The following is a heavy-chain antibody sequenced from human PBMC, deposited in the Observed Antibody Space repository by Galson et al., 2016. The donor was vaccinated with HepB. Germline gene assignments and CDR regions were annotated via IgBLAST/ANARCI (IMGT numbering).Heavy chain of an antibody. CDR1: GFTFSRYG. CDR2: IWSDGSNK. CDR3: AREAGIAEAATYDY. D-gene: IGHD6-13*01. J-gene: IGHJ4*02. V-gene: IGHV3-33*01. Sequence: SLRLSCAASGFTFSRYGMHWVRQAPGKGLEWVALIWSDGSNKYYADSVKGRFTISRDNSKNTAYLQMNSLRAEDRAVYYCAREAGIAEAATYDYWGQGTLVTVSS.